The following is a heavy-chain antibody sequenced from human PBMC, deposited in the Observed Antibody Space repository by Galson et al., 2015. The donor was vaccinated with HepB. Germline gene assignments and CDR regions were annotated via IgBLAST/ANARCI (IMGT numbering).Heavy chain of an antibody. CDR2: INAGNGNT. CDR1: GYTFTSYA. Sequence: SVKVSCKASGYTFTSYAMHWVRQAPGQRLEWMGWINAGNGNTKYSQKFQGRVTITRDTSASTAYMELSSLRSEDTAVYYCARDRAQGVTPYNWFDPWGQGTLVTVSS. J-gene: IGHJ5*02. D-gene: IGHD2-21*02. CDR3: ARDRAQGVTPYNWFDP. V-gene: IGHV1-3*01.